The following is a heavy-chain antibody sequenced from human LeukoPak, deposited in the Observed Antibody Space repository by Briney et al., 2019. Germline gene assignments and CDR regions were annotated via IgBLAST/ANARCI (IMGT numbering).Heavy chain of an antibody. CDR3: AREVVAATWTVRWFDP. D-gene: IGHD2-15*01. V-gene: IGHV4-59*12. Sequence: SETLSLTCTVSGGSISSYYWSWIRQPPGKGLEWIGYIYYSGSTNYNPSLKSRVTISVDTSKNQFSLKLSSVTAADTAVYYCAREVVAATWTVRWFDPWGQGTLVTVSS. CDR1: GGSISSYY. CDR2: IYYSGST. J-gene: IGHJ5*02.